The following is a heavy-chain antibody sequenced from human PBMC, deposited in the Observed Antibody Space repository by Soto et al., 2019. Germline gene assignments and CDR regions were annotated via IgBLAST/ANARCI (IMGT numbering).Heavy chain of an antibody. CDR3: ARQYYDSSGYYYAVVFFDY. Sequence: SETLSLTCTVSGGSISSYYWSWIRQPPGKGLEWIGYIYYGGSTNYNPSLKSRVTISVDTSKNQFSLKLSSVTAADTAVYYCARQYYDSSGYYYAVVFFDYWGQGTLVTVSS. CDR2: IYYGGST. J-gene: IGHJ4*02. CDR1: GGSISSYY. V-gene: IGHV4-59*01. D-gene: IGHD3-22*01.